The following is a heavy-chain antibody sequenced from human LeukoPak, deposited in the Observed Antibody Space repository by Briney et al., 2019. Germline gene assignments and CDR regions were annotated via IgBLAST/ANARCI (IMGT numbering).Heavy chain of an antibody. CDR1: GFTFSSYD. Sequence: GGSLRLSCAASGFTFSSYDMHWVRQATGKGLEWVSAIGTAGDTYYANSVKGRFTISRDNSKNTLYLQMNSLRTEDTAVYYCAKERATTTTFDYWGQGTLVTVSS. J-gene: IGHJ4*02. CDR3: AKERATTTTFDY. D-gene: IGHD1-26*01. CDR2: IGTAGDT. V-gene: IGHV3-13*04.